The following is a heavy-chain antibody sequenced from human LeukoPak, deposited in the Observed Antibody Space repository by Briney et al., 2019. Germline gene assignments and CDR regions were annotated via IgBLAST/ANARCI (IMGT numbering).Heavy chain of an antibody. Sequence: PGGSLRLSCAASGFTFSSYEMNWVRQAPGKGLEWVSYISSSGSTIYYADSVKGRFTISRDNSKNMLYLQMNSLRAEDTAVYYCAKTDRTGALGRFRMRSDAFDIWGQGTMVTVSS. J-gene: IGHJ3*02. CDR2: ISSSGSTI. CDR1: GFTFSSYE. CDR3: AKTDRTGALGRFRMRSDAFDI. D-gene: IGHD3-3*01. V-gene: IGHV3-48*03.